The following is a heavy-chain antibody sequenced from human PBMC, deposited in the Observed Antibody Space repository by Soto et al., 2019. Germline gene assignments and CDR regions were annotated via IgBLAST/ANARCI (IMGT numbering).Heavy chain of an antibody. D-gene: IGHD3-3*01. CDR3: TRDWREGITIFGVVSKLYYYYGMDV. Sequence: PGGSLRLSCTASGFTFGDYAMSWFRQAPGKGLEWVGFIRSKAYGGTTEYAASVKGRFTISRDDSKSIAYLQMNSLKTEGTAVYYCTRDWREGITIFGVVSKLYYYYGMDVWGQGTTVTVSS. CDR2: IRSKAYGGTT. V-gene: IGHV3-49*03. CDR1: GFTFGDYA. J-gene: IGHJ6*02.